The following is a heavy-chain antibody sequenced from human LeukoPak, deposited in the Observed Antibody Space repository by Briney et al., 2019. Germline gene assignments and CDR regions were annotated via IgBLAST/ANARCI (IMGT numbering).Heavy chain of an antibody. V-gene: IGHV3-21*01. CDR2: ISSSSSYI. CDR1: GFTFSSYS. J-gene: IGHJ4*02. CDR3: ARGPTYYDSSGYYSVY. Sequence: PGGSLRLSCAASGFTFSSYSMNWVRQAPGKGREWVSSISSSSSYIYYADSVKGRFTISRDNAKNSLYLQMNSLRAEDTAVYYCARGPTYYDSSGYYSVYWGQGTLVTVSS. D-gene: IGHD3-22*01.